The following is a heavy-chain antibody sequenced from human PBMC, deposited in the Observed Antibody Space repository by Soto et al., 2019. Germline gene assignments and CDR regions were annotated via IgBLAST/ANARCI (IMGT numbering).Heavy chain of an antibody. V-gene: IGHV3-23*01. CDR1: GFTFSSFA. Sequence: GGSLRLSCAASGFTFSSFAMNWVRQASGKGLEWVSVIGGSGGSTYYADSVKGRFTISRDNSKNTLYLQMNSLRAEDTAVYYCAKRAAGTSFDYWGQGTLVTVS. J-gene: IGHJ4*02. D-gene: IGHD6-13*01. CDR2: IGGSGGST. CDR3: AKRAAGTSFDY.